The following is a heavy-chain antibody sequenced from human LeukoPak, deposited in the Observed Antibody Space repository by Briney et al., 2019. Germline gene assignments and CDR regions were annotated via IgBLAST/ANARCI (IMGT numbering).Heavy chain of an antibody. D-gene: IGHD2-15*01. Sequence: SETLSLTCTVSGGSISSYYWSWIRQPAGKGLEWIGRIYTSGSTNYNPSLKSRVTMSADTSKNQFSLKLSSVTAADTAVYYCARGSGYYCSGGSCYPSAFDIWGQGTMVTVSS. CDR2: IYTSGST. V-gene: IGHV4-4*07. J-gene: IGHJ3*02. CDR1: GGSISSYY. CDR3: ARGSGYYCSGGSCYPSAFDI.